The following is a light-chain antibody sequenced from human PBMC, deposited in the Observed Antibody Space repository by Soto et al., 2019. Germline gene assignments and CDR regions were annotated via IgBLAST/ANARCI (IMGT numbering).Light chain of an antibody. V-gene: IGKV1-5*01. CDR1: QSISSW. CDR3: EQYNSYSPYT. J-gene: IGKJ2*01. Sequence: DIQMTQSPSTLSASVGDRVTITCRASQSISSWLAWYQQKPGRAPKLLIYAASSLESGVPSRFSGSGSGTEYPLSVSCLQPDDFATYYCEQYNSYSPYTFGQGPKLEIK. CDR2: AAS.